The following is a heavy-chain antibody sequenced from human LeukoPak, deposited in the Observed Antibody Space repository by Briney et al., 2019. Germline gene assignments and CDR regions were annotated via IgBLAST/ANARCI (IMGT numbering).Heavy chain of an antibody. V-gene: IGHV3-23*01. CDR1: GFTLSSYA. Sequence: PGGSLRLSCAASGFTLSSYAMSWVRQAPGKGLEWVSAISVSGNTYHADSVKGRFTISRNNSKNTLYLQMNSLRAEDTAIYYCAKNGDRGAYCTGGTCYPYFYYYMDVWGKGTTVTI. J-gene: IGHJ6*03. CDR3: AKNGDRGAYCTGGTCYPYFYYYMDV. CDR2: ISVSGNT. D-gene: IGHD2-15*01.